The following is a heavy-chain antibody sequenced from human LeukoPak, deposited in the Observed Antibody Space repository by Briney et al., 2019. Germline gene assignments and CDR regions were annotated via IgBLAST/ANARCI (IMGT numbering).Heavy chain of an antibody. CDR2: ISGSGGST. Sequence: PGGSLRLSCAASGFTFSSYAMSWVRQAPAKGLEWVSTISGSGGSTYYADSVKGRFTISRDNSRNTLSVQMNSLRADDTAVYICARDRGFCSGGSCYNSFDPWGQGTLVTVSS. CDR1: GFTFSSYA. J-gene: IGHJ5*02. V-gene: IGHV3-23*01. D-gene: IGHD2-15*01. CDR3: ARDRGFCSGGSCYNSFDP.